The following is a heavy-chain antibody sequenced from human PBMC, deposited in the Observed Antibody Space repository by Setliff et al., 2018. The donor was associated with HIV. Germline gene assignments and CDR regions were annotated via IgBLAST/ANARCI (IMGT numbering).Heavy chain of an antibody. D-gene: IGHD4-17*01. CDR3: ARVQMAYAAFDV. Sequence: LSLTCAVSGYSVSSSYWWGWIRQPPGKGLEWIGSIYFTGSSDNNPSLKSRVTLSVDTSKHQFSLKLSSVTAADTAVYYCARVQMAYAAFDVWGQGTMVTVSS. J-gene: IGHJ3*01. CDR2: IYFTGSS. V-gene: IGHV4-28*03. CDR1: GYSVSSSYW.